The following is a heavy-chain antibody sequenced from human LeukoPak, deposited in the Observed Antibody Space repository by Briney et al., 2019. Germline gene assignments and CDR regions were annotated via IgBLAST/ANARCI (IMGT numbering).Heavy chain of an antibody. J-gene: IGHJ6*02. D-gene: IGHD2-15*01. CDR2: FDPEDGET. CDR1: GYTLTELS. CDR3: ATNPGCSGGSCYPYYYYGMDV. V-gene: IGHV1-24*01. Sequence: GASVKVSCKVSGYTLTELSMHWVRQAPGEGLEWMGGFDPEDGETIYAQKFQGRVTMTEDTSTDTAYMELSSLRSEDTAVYYCATNPGCSGGSCYPYYYYGMDVWGQGTTVTVSS.